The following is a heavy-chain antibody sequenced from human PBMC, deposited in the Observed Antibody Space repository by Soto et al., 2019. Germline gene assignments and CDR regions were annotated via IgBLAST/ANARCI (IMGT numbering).Heavy chain of an antibody. D-gene: IGHD4-17*01. J-gene: IGHJ3*02. Sequence: QVQLVESGGGVVQPGRSLRLSCAASGFTFSSYGMHWVRQAPGKGLEWVAVIWYDGSNKYYADSVKGRFTISRDNSKNTLYLQMNSLRAEDTAVYYCARAMDDYGEGLDAFDIWGHGTMVTVSS. CDR1: GFTFSSYG. CDR3: ARAMDDYGEGLDAFDI. CDR2: IWYDGSNK. V-gene: IGHV3-33*01.